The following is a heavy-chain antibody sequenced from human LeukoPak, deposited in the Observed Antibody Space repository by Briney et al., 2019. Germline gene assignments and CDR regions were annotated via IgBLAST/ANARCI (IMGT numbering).Heavy chain of an antibody. CDR3: ARANYGSGSYHPYYYYMDV. V-gene: IGHV1-8*01. CDR1: GYSFTSYD. Sequence: ASVKVSCKASGYSFTSYDINWVRQATGQGLEWMGWMNPNSGNTGYAQKSQGRVTMTRNTSISTAYMELSSLRSEDTAVYYCARANYGSGSYHPYYYYMDVWGKGTTVTVSS. D-gene: IGHD3-10*01. J-gene: IGHJ6*03. CDR2: MNPNSGNT.